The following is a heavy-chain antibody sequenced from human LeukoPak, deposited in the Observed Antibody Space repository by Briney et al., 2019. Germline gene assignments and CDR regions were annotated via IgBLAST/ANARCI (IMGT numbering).Heavy chain of an antibody. J-gene: IGHJ3*02. D-gene: IGHD3-22*01. CDR2: TYTRGNS. CDR1: GFDVSSHH. V-gene: IGHV3-53*01. CDR3: ARGGRGSAAVVAPRSFDI. Sequence: GGSLRLSCAASGFDVSSHHMVWVRQAPGKGLEWVSVTYTRGNSYYTDSVKGRFIISRDTSKNAMDLQMNSLRPEDSALYFCARGGRGSAAVVAPRSFDIWGQGTMVAVSS.